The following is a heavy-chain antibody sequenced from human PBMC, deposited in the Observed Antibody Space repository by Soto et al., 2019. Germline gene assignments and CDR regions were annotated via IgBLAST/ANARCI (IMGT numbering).Heavy chain of an antibody. V-gene: IGHV4-59*01. CDR2: IYYSGST. D-gene: IGHD4-17*01. CDR3: ARGRLSYGDYAKNWYFDL. Sequence: SETLSLTCTVSGGPISSYYWSWIRQPPGKGLEWIGYIYYSGSTNYNPSLKSRVTISVDTSKNQFSLKLSSVTAADTAVYYCARGRLSYGDYAKNWYFDLWGRGTLVTVSS. J-gene: IGHJ2*01. CDR1: GGPISSYY.